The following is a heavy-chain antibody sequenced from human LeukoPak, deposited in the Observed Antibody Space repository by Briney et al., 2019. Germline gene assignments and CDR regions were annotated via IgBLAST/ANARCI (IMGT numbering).Heavy chain of an antibody. Sequence: QPGRSLRLSCAASGFTFSSYGMHWVRQAPGKGLEWVALIWYDGTNKYYADSVKGRFTISRDNSKNTLYLQMNSLRAEDTAVYYCARSFHDILTGYGEIDYWGQGTLVTVSS. CDR2: IWYDGTNK. CDR3: ARSFHDILTGYGEIDY. D-gene: IGHD3-9*01. J-gene: IGHJ4*02. V-gene: IGHV3-33*01. CDR1: GFTFSSYG.